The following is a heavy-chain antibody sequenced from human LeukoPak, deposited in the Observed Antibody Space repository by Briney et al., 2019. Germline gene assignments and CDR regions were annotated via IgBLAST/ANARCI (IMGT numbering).Heavy chain of an antibody. V-gene: IGHV3-64D*09. J-gene: IGHJ4*02. D-gene: IGHD1-26*01. CDR2: INDNGGRT. Sequence: GGSLRLSCSASGFTFSRYAMHWVRQAPGKGLEYVSGINDNGGRTHYGDSVKGRFSISRDNSKNTLHLQMSTLRAEDTALYYCVKDVGGSYAFDYRGQGILVTVAS. CDR1: GFTFSRYA. CDR3: VKDVGGSYAFDY.